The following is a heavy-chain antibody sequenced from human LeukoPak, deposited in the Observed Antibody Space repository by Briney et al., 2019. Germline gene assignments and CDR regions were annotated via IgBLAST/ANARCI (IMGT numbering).Heavy chain of an antibody. D-gene: IGHD6-19*01. J-gene: IGHJ4*02. CDR3: ARRGMAVAATPCD. V-gene: IGHV3-7*05. CDR1: VFTFSDFW. Sequence: PGWALRLSCAGSVFTFSDFWMTWVRQAAGKGLEWLAHIKQDGSVKYDVASVKGRFTISRDNAKNSFYLQVSSLRVDDTALYYCARRGMAVAATPCDWGQGTLVTVSS. CDR2: IKQDGSVK.